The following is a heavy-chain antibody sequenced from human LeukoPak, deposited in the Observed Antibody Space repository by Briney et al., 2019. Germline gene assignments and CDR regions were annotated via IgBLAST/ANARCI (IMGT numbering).Heavy chain of an antibody. J-gene: IGHJ4*02. D-gene: IGHD3-3*01. CDR2: INHSGST. V-gene: IGHV4-34*01. Sequence: SETLSLTCAVYGGSFSGYYWSWVRQPPGKGLEWVGEINHSGSTNYNPSLKSRVTISVDTSKNQFSLKLSSVTAADTAVYYCARGPSSSDFWSPRIDYRGQGTLVTVSS. CDR3: ARGPSSSDFWSPRIDY. CDR1: GGSFSGYY.